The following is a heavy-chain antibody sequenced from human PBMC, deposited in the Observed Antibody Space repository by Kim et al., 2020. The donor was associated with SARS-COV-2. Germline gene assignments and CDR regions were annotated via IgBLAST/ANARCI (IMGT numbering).Heavy chain of an antibody. Sequence: SGPTLVNPTQTLTLTCTFSGFSLNTSGVGVGWIRQPPGKALEWLAHIYWDDDKRYSPSLKSRLTITKDTSENQVVLTMTNMDPVDTATYYCAHRPRDSMRGGAFDIWGQGTMVTVSS. V-gene: IGHV2-5*02. CDR3: AHRPRDSMRGGAFDI. J-gene: IGHJ3*02. CDR2: IYWDDDK. CDR1: GFSLNTSGVG. D-gene: IGHD3-22*01.